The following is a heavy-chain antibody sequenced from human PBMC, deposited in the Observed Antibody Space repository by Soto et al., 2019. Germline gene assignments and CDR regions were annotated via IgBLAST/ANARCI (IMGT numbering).Heavy chain of an antibody. V-gene: IGHV3-48*03. CDR1: GFTLSSFE. CDR3: AREGFYAMDV. J-gene: IGHJ6*02. Sequence: GGSLRLSCKVSGFTLSSFEIFWVRQAPGKGLEWISYISRTGETVYYADSVKGRFTISRDNARNSLSVEMNSLRVEDTGVYYCAREGFYAMDVWGQGTMVTVSS. CDR2: ISRTGETV.